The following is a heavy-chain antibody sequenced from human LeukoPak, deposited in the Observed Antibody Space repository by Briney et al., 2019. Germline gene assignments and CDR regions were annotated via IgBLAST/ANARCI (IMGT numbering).Heavy chain of an antibody. J-gene: IGHJ4*02. CDR1: GFTFNDYA. CDR2: ISWNSGSI. D-gene: IGHD4-17*01. V-gene: IGHV3-9*01. CDR3: AKGRTVTTSVNFDY. Sequence: GGSLRLSCATSGFTFNDYAMYWVRQAPGKGLEWVSGISWNSGSIGYADSVKGRFTISRDNAKNSLYLQMNSLRAEDTALYYCAKGRTVTTSVNFDYWGQGTLVTVSS.